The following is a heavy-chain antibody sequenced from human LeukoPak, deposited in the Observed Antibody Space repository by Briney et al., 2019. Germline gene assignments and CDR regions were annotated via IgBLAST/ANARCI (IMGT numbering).Heavy chain of an antibody. D-gene: IGHD3-3*01. V-gene: IGHV4-59*11. J-gene: IGHJ3*02. CDR3: AKWGDGSGSYRGFDI. Sequence: SETLSLTCTVSGGSISSQYWTWIRQPPGKGPEWIAYIDNRGDTNYNTSLRSRVTIYKDPSKNQFSLKLSSVTAADTAVYYCAKWGDGSGSYRGFDIWGQGTMVTVSS. CDR1: GGSISSQY. CDR2: IDNRGDT.